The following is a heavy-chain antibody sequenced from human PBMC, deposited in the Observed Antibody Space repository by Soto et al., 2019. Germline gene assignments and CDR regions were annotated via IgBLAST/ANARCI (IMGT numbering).Heavy chain of an antibody. D-gene: IGHD3-22*01. J-gene: IGHJ5*02. CDR2: INPSGGST. CDR1: GYTFTSYY. CDR3: ARDRGDYYDSSGYYSPLGYNWFDP. Sequence: GASVKVSCKASGYTFTSYYMHWVRQAPGQGLEWMGIINPSGGSTSYAQKFQGRVTMTRDTSTSTVYMELSSLRSGDTAVYYCARDRGDYYDSSGYYSPLGYNWFDPWGQGTLVTVS. V-gene: IGHV1-46*01.